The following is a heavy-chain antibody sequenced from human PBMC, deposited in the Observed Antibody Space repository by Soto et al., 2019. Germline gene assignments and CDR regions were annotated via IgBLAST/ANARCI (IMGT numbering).Heavy chain of an antibody. V-gene: IGHV1-18*04. CDR3: VRDQKYFRVNGNWFDS. CDR2: VSGNNGAS. CDR1: GYTSSDFG. D-gene: IGHD2-2*01. J-gene: IGHJ5*01. Sequence: ASVKVSCKASGYTSSDFGISWVRQAPGQGLEWMGWVSGNNGASNPAPKVQGRITMTLDTSTGISYMALRSLRSDDTAIYYCVRDQKYFRVNGNWFDSWGQGTLVTVSS.